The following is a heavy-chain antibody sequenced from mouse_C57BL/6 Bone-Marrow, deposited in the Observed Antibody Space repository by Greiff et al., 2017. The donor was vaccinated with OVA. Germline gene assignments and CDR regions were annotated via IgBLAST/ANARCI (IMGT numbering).Heavy chain of an antibody. V-gene: IGHV1-81*01. CDR3: ARGGDGYSYAMDY. CDR1: GYTFTSYG. D-gene: IGHD2-3*01. J-gene: IGHJ4*01. Sequence: VKLQESGAELARPGASVKLSCKASGYTFTSYGISWVKQRTGPGLEWIGEIYPRSGNTYYNEKFKGKATLTADKSSSTAYMELRSLTSEDSAVYFCARGGDGYSYAMDYWGQGTSVTVSS. CDR2: IYPRSGNT.